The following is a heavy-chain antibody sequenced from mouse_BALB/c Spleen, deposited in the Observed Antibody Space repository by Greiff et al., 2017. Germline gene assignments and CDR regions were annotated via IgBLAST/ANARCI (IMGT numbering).Heavy chain of an antibody. Sequence: DVMLVESGGGLVKPGGSLKLSCAASGFTFSDYYMYWVRQTPEKRLEWVATISDGGSYTYYPDSVKGRFTISRDNAKNNLYLQMSSLKSEDTAMYYCARERGDAMDYWGQGTSVTVSS. V-gene: IGHV5-4*02. CDR3: ARERGDAMDY. CDR1: GFTFSDYY. CDR2: ISDGGSYT. J-gene: IGHJ4*01.